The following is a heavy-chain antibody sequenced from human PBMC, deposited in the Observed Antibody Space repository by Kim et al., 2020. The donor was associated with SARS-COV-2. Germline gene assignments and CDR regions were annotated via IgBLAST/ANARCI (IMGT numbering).Heavy chain of an antibody. CDR3: ARPRDFVGRWYCDL. J-gene: IGHJ2*01. V-gene: IGHV3-43*02. CDR2: ISGDSGCT. CDR1: GFTFGDYA. D-gene: IGHD2-21*02. Sequence: GGSLRLSCAASGFTFGDYAMNWVRQAPGKGLEWVSLISGDSGCTNYADSVKGRFTISRDNSNNSLYLQMNSLRTEDTALYYCARPRDFVGRWYCDLWGRGTLVTVSS.